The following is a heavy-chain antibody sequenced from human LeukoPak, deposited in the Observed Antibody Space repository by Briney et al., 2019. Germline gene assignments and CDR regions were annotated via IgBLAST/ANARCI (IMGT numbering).Heavy chain of an antibody. CDR3: ARQRFSDVHAFDV. J-gene: IGHJ3*01. CDR2: IYYSGST. D-gene: IGHD2-21*02. CDR1: GGSISSSSYY. V-gene: IGHV4-39*01. Sequence: SETLSLTCTVSGGSISSSSYYWGWIRQPPGKGLEWIGSIYYSGSTYYNPSLKSRVTISVDTSKNQFSLKLSSVTAADTAVYYCARQRFSDVHAFDVWGQGTVVSVS.